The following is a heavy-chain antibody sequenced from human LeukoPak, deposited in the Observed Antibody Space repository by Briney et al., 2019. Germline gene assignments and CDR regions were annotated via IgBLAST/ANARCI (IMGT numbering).Heavy chain of an antibody. J-gene: IGHJ4*02. V-gene: IGHV4-59*01. Sequence: SETLSLTCTVSGGSISSYYWSWIRQPPGKGLEWIGFISYSGSTNYNPSLKSRVTISVDTSKNQFSLNLSSVTGTDTAVYHCARGGPGSGYHYYLDYWGQGTLVTVSS. CDR2: ISYSGST. CDR1: GGSISSYY. CDR3: ARGGPGSGYHYYLDY. D-gene: IGHD3-22*01.